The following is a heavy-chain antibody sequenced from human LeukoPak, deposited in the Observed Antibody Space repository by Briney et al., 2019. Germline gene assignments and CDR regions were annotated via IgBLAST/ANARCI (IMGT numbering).Heavy chain of an antibody. J-gene: IGHJ6*03. CDR2: ISGDGGST. V-gene: IGHV3-43*02. CDR1: GFNFDNYA. Sequence: PGGSLTLFCAASGFNFDNYARHLACQSPGKGLEWVSLISGDGGSTYYADSVKGRFTISRDNSKNSLYLQMNSLRTEDTALYYCAKGAFGYDILTGGYYYMDVWGKGTTVTVSS. D-gene: IGHD3-9*01. CDR3: AKGAFGYDILTGGYYYMDV.